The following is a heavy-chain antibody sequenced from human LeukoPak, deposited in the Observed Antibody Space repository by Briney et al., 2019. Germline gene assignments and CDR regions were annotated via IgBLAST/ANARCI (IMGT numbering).Heavy chain of an antibody. CDR1: GYTFTSYD. CDR3: ARGGRITIFGVVIGHLVFDY. J-gene: IGHJ4*02. Sequence: ASVKVSCKASGYTFTSYDINWVRQATGQGLEWMGWMNPNSGNTGYAQKFQGRVTMTRNTSISTAYMELSSLRSEDTAVYYCARGGRITIFGVVIGHLVFDYWGQGTLVTVSS. D-gene: IGHD3-3*01. CDR2: MNPNSGNT. V-gene: IGHV1-8*01.